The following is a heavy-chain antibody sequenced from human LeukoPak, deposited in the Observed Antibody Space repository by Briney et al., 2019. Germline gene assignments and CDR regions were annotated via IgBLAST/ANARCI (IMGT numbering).Heavy chain of an antibody. CDR3: ARGYSSSWHHYYYYMDV. Sequence: GGSLRLSCAASGFTLSSYSMNWVRQAQGKGLEWVSSISSSSSYIYYADSVKGRFTISRDNAKNSLYLQMNSLRAEDTAVYYCARGYSSSWHHYYYYMDVWGKGTTVTVSS. V-gene: IGHV3-21*01. J-gene: IGHJ6*03. CDR1: GFTLSSYS. CDR2: ISSSSSYI. D-gene: IGHD6-13*01.